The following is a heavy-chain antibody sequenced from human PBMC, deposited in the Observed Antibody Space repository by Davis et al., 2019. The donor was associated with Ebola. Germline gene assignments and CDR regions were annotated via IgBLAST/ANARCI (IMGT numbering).Heavy chain of an antibody. J-gene: IGHJ5*01. CDR3: ARKGVDYFYDNSAYYREGWFDS. CDR1: GYTFSTYG. V-gene: IGHV1-18*01. CDR2: ISTYNGNT. Sequence: ASVKVSCKASGYTFSTYGISWVRQAPGQGLEWMGWISTYNGNTNYAQNLQGRVTMTTDTSTSTVYMDLRSLRSDDTAVYYCARKGVDYFYDNSAYYREGWFDSWGQGTLVTVSS. D-gene: IGHD3-22*01.